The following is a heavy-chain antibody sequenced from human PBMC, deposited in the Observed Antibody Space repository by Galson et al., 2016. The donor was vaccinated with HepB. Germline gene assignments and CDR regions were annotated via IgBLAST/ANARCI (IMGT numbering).Heavy chain of an antibody. J-gene: IGHJ6*02. V-gene: IGHV3-7*03. Sequence: SLRLSCAASGLTFSNAWMSWVRQAPGKGLEWVAFIDQDGSERSYVGSVKGRFSISRANAKNSLSLQMNSLRAEDTAVYYCAKVGPPPEGYPSHWAAMDVWGQGTTVTVSS. D-gene: IGHD3/OR15-3a*01. CDR2: IDQDGSER. CDR3: AKVGPPPEGYPSHWAAMDV. CDR1: GLTFSNAW.